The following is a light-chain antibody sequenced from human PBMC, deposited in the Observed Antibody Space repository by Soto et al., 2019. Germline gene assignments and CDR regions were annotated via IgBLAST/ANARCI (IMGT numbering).Light chain of an antibody. CDR2: DAA. Sequence: DIQLTQSPPSLSASVGDAVTITCQASQDITNYLKWYQQRSGKSPKLLIFDAANLERGVPSRFSGSGSGTHFTFTISSLPPEDVATYYCQQYENRPLTFGGGTNVE. CDR3: QQYENRPLT. CDR1: QDITNY. V-gene: IGKV1-33*01. J-gene: IGKJ4*01.